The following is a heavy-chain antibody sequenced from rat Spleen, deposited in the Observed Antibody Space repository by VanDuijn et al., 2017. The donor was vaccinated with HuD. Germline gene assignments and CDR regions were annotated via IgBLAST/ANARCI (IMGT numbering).Heavy chain of an antibody. CDR3: ARHGYSGPFDY. V-gene: IGHV5-29*01. D-gene: IGHD1-1*01. J-gene: IGHJ2*01. CDR2: ITNTGDNT. Sequence: EVQLVESGGGLVQPGRSLKVSCAASGFTFSDFGMAWVRQAPGKGLDWVASITNTGDNTYYPDSVKGRFTISRNNAKSTLYLQMDNLRSEDTATYYCARHGYSGPFDYWGQGVMVTVSS. CDR1: GFTFSDFG.